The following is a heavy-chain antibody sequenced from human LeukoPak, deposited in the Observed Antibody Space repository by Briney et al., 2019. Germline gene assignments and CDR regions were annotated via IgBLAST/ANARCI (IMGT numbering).Heavy chain of an antibody. CDR1: GFTVSTNY. J-gene: IGHJ4*02. Sequence: GGSLRLSCAASGFTVSTNYMSRVRQAPGKGLEWVSTLSSGGATYYVDSVKGRFTVSRDNSKNTWFIQMNSLRAEDTAVYYCARDVPNNWGLGYWGQGTLVTVSS. CDR2: LSSGGAT. CDR3: ARDVPNNWGLGY. D-gene: IGHD7-27*01. V-gene: IGHV3-66*01.